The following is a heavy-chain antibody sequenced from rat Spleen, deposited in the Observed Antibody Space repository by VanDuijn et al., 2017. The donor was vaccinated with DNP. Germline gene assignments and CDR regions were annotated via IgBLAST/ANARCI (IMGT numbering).Heavy chain of an antibody. CDR3: TSYGSKGDYFDY. CDR2: ISYDGTTT. D-gene: IGHD1-11*01. J-gene: IGHJ2*01. V-gene: IGHV5-20*01. Sequence: EVQLVESGGGLVQPGRSLKLSCAASGFTFSDYYMAWVRQAPTKGLEWVAYISYDGTTTYYGDSVKGRFTISRDNAKSTLYLQMNSLRSEDTATYYCTSYGSKGDYFDYWGQGVMVTVSS. CDR1: GFTFSDYY.